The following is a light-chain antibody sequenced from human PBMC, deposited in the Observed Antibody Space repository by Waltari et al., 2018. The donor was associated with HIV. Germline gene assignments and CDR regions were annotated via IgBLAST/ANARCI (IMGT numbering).Light chain of an antibody. CDR3: QSYDSSLSAL. J-gene: IGLJ2*01. CDR1: SSDVGNYNY. CDR2: DVN. V-gene: IGLV2-14*03. Sequence: QSALTQPASVSGSPGQSITISCTGTSSDVGNYNYVSWFQQPPDKAPTLILFDVNKRPSGVSSRFSGSKSAKTASLTISGLQPEDEGDYFCQSYDSSLSALFGGGTKLTVL.